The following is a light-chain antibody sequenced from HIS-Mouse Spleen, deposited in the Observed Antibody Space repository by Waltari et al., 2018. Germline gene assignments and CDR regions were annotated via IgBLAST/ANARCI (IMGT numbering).Light chain of an antibody. CDR2: EVS. V-gene: IGLV2-8*01. J-gene: IGLJ2*01. CDR3: SSYAGSNNLV. CDR1: SSDVGGSNY. Sequence: QSALTQPPSASGSPGQSVTISCTGTSSDVGGSNYVSWYQQHPGQAPKLMIYEVSKRPAGVPNSFYGSKSGNTASLTVSGLQAEDEADYYCSSYAGSNNLVFGGGTKLTVL.